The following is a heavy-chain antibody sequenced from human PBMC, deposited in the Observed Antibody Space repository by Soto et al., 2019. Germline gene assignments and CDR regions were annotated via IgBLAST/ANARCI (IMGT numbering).Heavy chain of an antibody. CDR3: AILPGTGKGAAAGTGGYGMDV. V-gene: IGHV3-30*03. D-gene: IGHD6-13*01. CDR2: ISYDGSNK. CDR1: GFTFSSYG. Sequence: GGSLRLSCAASGFTFSSYGMHWVRQAPGKGLEWVAVISYDGSNKYYADSVKGRFTISRDNSKNTLYLQMNSPRAEDTAVYYCAILPGTGKGAAAGTGGYGMDVWGQGTTVTVSS. J-gene: IGHJ6*02.